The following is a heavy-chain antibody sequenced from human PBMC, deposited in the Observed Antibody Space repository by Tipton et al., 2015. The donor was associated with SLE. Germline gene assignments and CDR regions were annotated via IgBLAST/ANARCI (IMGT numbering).Heavy chain of an antibody. J-gene: IGHJ4*02. CDR1: GGSISSGGYY. Sequence: TLSLTCTVSGGSISSGGYYWSWIRQPPGKGLEWIGYIYDSGSTNYNPSLKSPITISVDTSKNQFSMKLSSVTAADTAVYYCARRHGENGDHFDYWGRGTLVTVSS. D-gene: IGHD4-17*01. CDR3: ARRHGENGDHFDY. CDR2: IYDSGST. V-gene: IGHV4-61*08.